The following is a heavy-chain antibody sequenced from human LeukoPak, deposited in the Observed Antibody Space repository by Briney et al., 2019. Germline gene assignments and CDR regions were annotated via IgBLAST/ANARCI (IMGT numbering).Heavy chain of an antibody. CDR2: ISSSGSTI. V-gene: IGHV3-48*03. CDR1: GFTFSSYE. CDR3: AKPHFDD. Sequence: GGSLRLSCAASGFTFSSYEMNWVRQAPGKGLEWVSYISSSGSTIYYADSVKGRFTIPRDNSKNTLYLQMNSLRAGDTAVYYCAKPHFDDWGQGTLVTVSS. J-gene: IGHJ4*02.